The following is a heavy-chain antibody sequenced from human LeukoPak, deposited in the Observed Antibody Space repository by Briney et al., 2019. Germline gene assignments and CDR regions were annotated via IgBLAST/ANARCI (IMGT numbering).Heavy chain of an antibody. CDR2: ISNTNTYT. V-gene: IGHV3-11*05. Sequence: PGGSLRLSCAASGFTFSDYYMSWIRQAPGKGREWVSSISNTNTYTEYADSVKGRSTISRDNAKNSLYLQMNRLRAEDTAVYYCARGGGNYYVGYWGQGTLVTVSS. D-gene: IGHD4-23*01. CDR3: ARGGGNYYVGY. J-gene: IGHJ4*02. CDR1: GFTFSDYY.